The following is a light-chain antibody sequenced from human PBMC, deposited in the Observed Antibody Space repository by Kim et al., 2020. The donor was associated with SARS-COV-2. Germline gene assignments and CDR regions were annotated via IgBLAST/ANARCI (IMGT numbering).Light chain of an antibody. CDR2: SDR. J-gene: IGLJ2*01. CDR3: QVYDSSSDHPV. Sequence: SYELTQPPSVSVAPGKTARITCGGNNLGSKSVHWYQQKPGQAPVLVIYSDRDRPSGIPDRFSCSDSGKTATLTISCVEAGDEAAYYCQVYDSSSDHPVFGGGTQLTVL. CDR1: NLGSKS. V-gene: IGLV3-21*04.